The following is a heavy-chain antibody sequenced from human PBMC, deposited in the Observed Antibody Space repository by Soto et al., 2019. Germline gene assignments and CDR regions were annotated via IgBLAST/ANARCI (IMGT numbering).Heavy chain of an antibody. V-gene: IGHV3-30*03. D-gene: IGHD6-13*01. Sequence: RRLSCAASGFTFSSYGMHWVRQAPGKGLEWVAVISYDGSNKYYADSVKGRFTISRDNADNSLFLQMNSLRAEDTAVYYCARLVTTAAAGTVDYWGQGTQVTVSS. J-gene: IGHJ4*02. CDR3: ARLVTTAAAGTVDY. CDR2: ISYDGSNK. CDR1: GFTFSSYG.